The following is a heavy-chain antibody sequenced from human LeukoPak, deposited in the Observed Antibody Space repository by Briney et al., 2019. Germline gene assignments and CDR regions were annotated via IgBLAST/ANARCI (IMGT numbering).Heavy chain of an antibody. V-gene: IGHV4-4*07. Sequence: NPSETLSLTCTVSGGSIISYYWSWIRQPAGKGLEWIGRIYASGSTNYNPSLKSRVTMSVDTSKNQFSLKLTSVTAADTAVYYCARRRAEGGSNGHYNWFDPGAREPWSPSPQ. J-gene: IGHJ5*02. CDR3: ARRRAEGGSNGHYNWFDP. CDR2: IYASGST. D-gene: IGHD6-13*01. CDR1: GGSIISYY.